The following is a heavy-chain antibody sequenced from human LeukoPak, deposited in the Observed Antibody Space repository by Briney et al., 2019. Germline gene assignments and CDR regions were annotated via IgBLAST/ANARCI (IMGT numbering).Heavy chain of an antibody. V-gene: IGHV1-69*13. J-gene: IGHJ1*01. Sequence: GASVKVSCKASGGTFSSYAISWVRQAPGQGLEWMGGIIPIFGTANYAQKFQGRVTITADESMSTAYMELSSLRSEDTAVYYCASTYCSSTSCYEYFQHWGQGTLVTVSS. D-gene: IGHD2-2*01. CDR2: IIPIFGTA. CDR1: GGTFSSYA. CDR3: ASTYCSSTSCYEYFQH.